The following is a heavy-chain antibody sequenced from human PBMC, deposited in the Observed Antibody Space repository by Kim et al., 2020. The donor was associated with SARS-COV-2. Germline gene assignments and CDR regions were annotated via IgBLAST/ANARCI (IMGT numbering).Heavy chain of an antibody. CDR2: ISWNSGSI. V-gene: IGHV3-9*01. CDR1: GFTFDDYA. J-gene: IGHJ6*02. CDR3: AKDIRYYYDSGGMDV. D-gene: IGHD3-22*01. Sequence: GGSLRLSCAASGFTFDDYAMHWVRQAPGKGLEWVSGISWNSGSIGYADSVKGRFTISRDNAKNSLYLQMNSLRAEDTALYYCAKDIRYYYDSGGMDVWGQGTTVTVSS.